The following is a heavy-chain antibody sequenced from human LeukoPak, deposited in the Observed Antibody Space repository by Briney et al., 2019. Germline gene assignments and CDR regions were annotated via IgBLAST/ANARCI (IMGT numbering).Heavy chain of an antibody. V-gene: IGHV4-39*01. Sequence: SETLSLTCTVSGGSISSSHFHWGWIRQAPGKGLEWIGSVYDSGSAYHNPSITSRVTISVDVSKNQFSLNLRSVTAADTAVYYCARQGRGCSSSSCYSDWGQGTMVTVSS. CDR3: ARQGRGCSSSSCYSD. J-gene: IGHJ4*02. CDR2: VYDSGSA. CDR1: GGSISSSHFH. D-gene: IGHD2-2*01.